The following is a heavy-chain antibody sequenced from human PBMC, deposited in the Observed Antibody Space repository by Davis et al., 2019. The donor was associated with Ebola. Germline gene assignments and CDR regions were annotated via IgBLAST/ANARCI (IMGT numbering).Heavy chain of an antibody. D-gene: IGHD3-10*01. CDR1: GGTFSSYA. V-gene: IGHV1-69*13. Sequence: SVKVSCKASGGTFSSYAISWVRQAPGQGLEWMGGIIPIFGTANYAQKFQARVTITADESTSTAYMELSRLRSDDTAVYYCARGGIFGFGELLYYYYGMDVWGQGTTVTVSS. CDR3: ARGGIFGFGELLYYYYGMDV. CDR2: IIPIFGTA. J-gene: IGHJ6*02.